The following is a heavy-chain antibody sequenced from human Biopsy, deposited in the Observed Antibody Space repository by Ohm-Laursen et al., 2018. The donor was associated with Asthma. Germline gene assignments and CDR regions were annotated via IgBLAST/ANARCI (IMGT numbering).Heavy chain of an antibody. J-gene: IGHJ6*02. V-gene: IGHV3-9*01. CDR3: ARDMGAGPNQPPSGSGSSHLYGMDV. Sequence: SLRLSCTASGFSFVDFAMFWVRQAPRKGLEWVSGISWNSGTIGYAYSVKGRFTISRDNAKNSLYLQMNSLGPEDTAVYYCARDMGAGPNQPPSGSGSSHLYGMDVWGQGTTVTVSS. CDR2: ISWNSGTI. CDR1: GFSFVDFA. D-gene: IGHD3-10*01.